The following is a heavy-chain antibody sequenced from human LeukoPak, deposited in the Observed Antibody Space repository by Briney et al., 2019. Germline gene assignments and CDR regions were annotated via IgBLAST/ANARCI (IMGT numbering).Heavy chain of an antibody. CDR3: ARLQTVRGFDP. Sequence: GGSLRLSCAASGFTFSSYAMHWVRQAPGKGLEWVAVISYDGSNKYYADSVKGRFTISRDSSKNTLYLQMNSLRAEDTAVYYCARLQTVRGFDPWGQGTLVTVSS. CDR1: GFTFSSYA. V-gene: IGHV3-30-3*01. CDR2: ISYDGSNK. J-gene: IGHJ5*02.